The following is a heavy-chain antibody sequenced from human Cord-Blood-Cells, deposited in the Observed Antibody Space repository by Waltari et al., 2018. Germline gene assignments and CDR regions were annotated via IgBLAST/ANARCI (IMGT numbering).Heavy chain of an antibody. D-gene: IGHD5-18*01. CDR3: AMHERGYSYGYYYYYGMDV. J-gene: IGHJ6*02. CDR1: GYTYPSND. Sequence: QLQPVQSGAGVKTPGASVKASCKACGYTYPSNDITLLRTSTPPRPEWMGWMNPNSGNTGYAQKFQGRVTMTRNTSISTAYMELSSLRSEDTVVYYCAMHERGYSYGYYYYYGMDVWGQGTTVTVSS. CDR2: MNPNSGNT. V-gene: IGHV1-8*01.